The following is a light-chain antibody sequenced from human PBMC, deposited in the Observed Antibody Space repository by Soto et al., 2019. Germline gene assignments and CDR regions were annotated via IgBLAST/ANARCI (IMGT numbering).Light chain of an antibody. CDR3: QQYNKWPPT. CDR2: GAS. V-gene: IGKV3-15*01. CDR1: QSVSSD. Sequence: EIVMTQSPATLSVSPGERATLPCRASQSVSSDLAWYQQKPGQAPRLLIYGASTRAIGIPARFSGSGSGTEFTLTISSLQSEDFAVYYCQQYNKWPPTFGQGTRLESK. J-gene: IGKJ5*01.